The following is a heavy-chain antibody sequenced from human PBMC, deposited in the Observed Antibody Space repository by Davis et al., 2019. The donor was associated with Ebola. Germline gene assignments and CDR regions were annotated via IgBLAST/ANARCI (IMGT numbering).Heavy chain of an antibody. V-gene: IGHV5-51*01. CDR3: ARQGTTSLDS. CDR1: GYTFSAYW. Sequence: KVSCKASGYTFSAYWMGWVRQMPGKGLEWMGIIYPLDSDTRYSPSFQGQVTISADKSISTAYLQWNSLKASDTATYYCARQGTTSLDSWGQGTLVTVSS. J-gene: IGHJ4*02. D-gene: IGHD2-2*01. CDR2: IYPLDSDT.